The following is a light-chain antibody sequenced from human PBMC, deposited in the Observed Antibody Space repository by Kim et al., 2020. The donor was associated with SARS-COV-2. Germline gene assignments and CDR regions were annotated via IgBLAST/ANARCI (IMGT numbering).Light chain of an antibody. V-gene: IGLV2-8*01. J-gene: IGLJ1*01. CDR3: TSYAAISNFV. Sequence: QSALTQPPSASGSPGQSVTISCSGTSSDVGGYNFVSWYQQHPGNAPKLMNYEVSKRPSGVPDRFSASKSGNTASLSVSGLQAEDEADYYCTSYAAISNFVFGTGTKVTVL. CDR2: EVS. CDR1: SSDVGGYNF.